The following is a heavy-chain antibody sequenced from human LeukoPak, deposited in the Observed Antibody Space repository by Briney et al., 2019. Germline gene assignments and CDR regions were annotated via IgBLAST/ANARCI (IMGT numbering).Heavy chain of an antibody. J-gene: IGHJ4*02. V-gene: IGHV3-30*04. CDR3: ARGVRIAVAGNIDY. D-gene: IGHD6-19*01. CDR2: ISYDGSNK. Sequence: GGSLRLSCAASGFTFRSYAMHWVRQAPGKGLEWEAAISYDGSNKKYADSVKGRFTISRDNSNNTLYLQMNSLRAEDTAVYYCARGVRIAVAGNIDYWGRGTLVTVSS. CDR1: GFTFRSYA.